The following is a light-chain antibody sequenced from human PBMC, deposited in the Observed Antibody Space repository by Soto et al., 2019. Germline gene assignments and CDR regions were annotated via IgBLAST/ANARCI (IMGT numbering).Light chain of an antibody. Sequence: DVVMTQSPLSLPVTLGQPASISCSSSQSLVFSDGNTYLSWLQQRPGQSPRRLIYKVSNRGSGVPDRFSGSGSGTDFTLKISRVEAEDVGLYYCVQGTHWPRTFGQGTKVDIK. V-gene: IGKV2-30*01. CDR2: KVS. CDR1: QSLVFSDGNTY. J-gene: IGKJ1*01. CDR3: VQGTHWPRT.